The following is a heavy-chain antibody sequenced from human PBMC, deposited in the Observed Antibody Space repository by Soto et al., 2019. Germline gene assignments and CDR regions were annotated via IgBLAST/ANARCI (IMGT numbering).Heavy chain of an antibody. D-gene: IGHD2-21*02. CDR2: IIPIFGTA. Sequence: QVQLVQSGAEVKKPGSSVKVSCKASGGTFSSYAISWVRQAPGQGLEWMGGIIPIFGTANYAQKFQGRVTITADEFTSTAYMELSSLRYEDTAVYYGARRGDYCGGDCYSVVDIWGQGTMVTVSS. CDR1: GGTFSSYA. CDR3: ARRGDYCGGDCYSVVDI. J-gene: IGHJ3*02. V-gene: IGHV1-69*01.